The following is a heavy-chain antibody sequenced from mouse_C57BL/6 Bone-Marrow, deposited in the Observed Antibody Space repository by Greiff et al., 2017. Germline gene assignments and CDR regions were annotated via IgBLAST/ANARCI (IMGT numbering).Heavy chain of an antibody. V-gene: IGHV1-81*01. Sequence: VQLQQSGAELARPGASVKLSCKASGYTFTSYGISWVKQRTGQGLEWIGEIYPRSGNTYYNEKFKGKATLTADKSSSTAYMELLSMTSEDSAVYFCASPLTIVTTYYFDYWGQGTTLTVSS. CDR3: ASPLTIVTTYYFDY. CDR2: IYPRSGNT. D-gene: IGHD2-5*01. J-gene: IGHJ2*01. CDR1: GYTFTSYG.